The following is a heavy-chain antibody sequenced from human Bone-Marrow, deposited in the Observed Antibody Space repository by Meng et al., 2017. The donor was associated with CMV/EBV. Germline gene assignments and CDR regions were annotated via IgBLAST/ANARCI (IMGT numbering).Heavy chain of an antibody. J-gene: IGHJ4*02. D-gene: IGHD4-17*01. V-gene: IGHV3-7*01. CDR3: ARNPVTNRRGSHFDY. CDR2: IKQDGSEK. Sequence: GGSLRLSCAASGFTFSSYWMSWVRQAPGKGLEWVADIKQDGSEKYYVDSVKGRFTISRDNANNSLYLQMNSLRAEDTAVYYCARNPVTNRRGSHFDYRGQGTLVTVSS. CDR1: GFTFSSYW.